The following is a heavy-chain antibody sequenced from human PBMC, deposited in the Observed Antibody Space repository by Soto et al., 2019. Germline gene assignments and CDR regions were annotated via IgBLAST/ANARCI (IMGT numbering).Heavy chain of an antibody. CDR2: IWSDGNNK. CDR1: GITFSSYG. D-gene: IGHD2-2*01. J-gene: IGHJ6*02. Sequence: GGSLRLSCAATGITFSSYGMHWVRQAPGKGLEWVAVIWSDGNNKYYADSVKGRFTISRDNSKNTLYLQMNSLRAEDTALYFCSRGGYCSSTSCRYYYYYGMDVWGQGTTVTVSS. V-gene: IGHV3-33*01. CDR3: SRGGYCSSTSCRYYYYYGMDV.